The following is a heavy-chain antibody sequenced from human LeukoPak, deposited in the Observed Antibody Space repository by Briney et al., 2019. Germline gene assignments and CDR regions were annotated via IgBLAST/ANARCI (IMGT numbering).Heavy chain of an antibody. V-gene: IGHV1-46*01. CDR2: INPSGGST. CDR3: ARTYSSSDEFDY. D-gene: IGHD6-13*01. Sequence: GASVKVSCKASGYTFTSYYIHWVRQAPGQGLEWMGIINPSGGSTTYAQKFQGRVAMTRDTSTSRVNMEVSSLRSEDTAVYYCARTYSSSDEFDYWGQGTLVTVSS. CDR1: GYTFTSYY. J-gene: IGHJ4*02.